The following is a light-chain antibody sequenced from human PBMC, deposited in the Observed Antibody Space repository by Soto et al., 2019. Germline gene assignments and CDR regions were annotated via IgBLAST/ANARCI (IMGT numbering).Light chain of an antibody. V-gene: IGKV3-20*01. J-gene: IGKJ1*01. CDR3: QQYGSSQWT. Sequence: EIVMTQSPATLSVSPGERATLSCRASQSVSSNLAWYQQKPGQAPRLLIYGASSRATGIPDRFSGSVSGTDFTLTISRLEPEDFAVYYCQQYGSSQWTFGQGTKVDIK. CDR1: QSVSSN. CDR2: GAS.